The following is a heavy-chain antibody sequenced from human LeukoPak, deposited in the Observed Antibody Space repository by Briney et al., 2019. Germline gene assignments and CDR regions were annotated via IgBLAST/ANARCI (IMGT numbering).Heavy chain of an antibody. CDR2: ISDTGAST. CDR1: GITFSSYA. Sequence: PGGSLRLSCAASGITFSSYAMSWVRQAPGKGLEWVSGISDTGASTYYADSVKGRFTISRDNSKNTLSLQMNSLRADDTAVYYCAKDEAYYFGSGSQNYFDYWSQGTLVTVSS. V-gene: IGHV3-23*01. CDR3: AKDEAYYFGSGSQNYFDY. D-gene: IGHD3-10*01. J-gene: IGHJ4*02.